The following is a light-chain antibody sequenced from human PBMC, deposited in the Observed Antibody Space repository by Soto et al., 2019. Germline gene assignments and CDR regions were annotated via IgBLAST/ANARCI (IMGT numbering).Light chain of an antibody. J-gene: IGKJ1*01. V-gene: IGKV3-20*01. CDR2: GAS. CDR1: QSVSSSF. CDR3: QQYDKWPRT. Sequence: IVLTQSPGTLSLSPGERATLSCRASQSVSSSFLAWYQHKPGQSPRLLIYGASARATGIPDRFSGGGSGAEYTLTISSLQSEDFAVYYCQQYDKWPRTFGQGTKVDIK.